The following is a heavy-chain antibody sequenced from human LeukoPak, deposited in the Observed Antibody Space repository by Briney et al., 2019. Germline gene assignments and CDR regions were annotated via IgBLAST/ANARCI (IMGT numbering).Heavy chain of an antibody. CDR3: ARGLVLRRRNDSSGYYPWGY. CDR2: INWNGGST. D-gene: IGHD3-22*01. Sequence: GGSQRLSCAASGFTFDDYGMSWVRQVPGKGLEWVSGINWNGGSTGYADSVRGRFAISRDNAKNSLFLQMNSLRAEDTALYYCARGLVLRRRNDSSGYYPWGYWGQGTLVTVSS. CDR1: GFTFDDYG. J-gene: IGHJ4*02. V-gene: IGHV3-20*04.